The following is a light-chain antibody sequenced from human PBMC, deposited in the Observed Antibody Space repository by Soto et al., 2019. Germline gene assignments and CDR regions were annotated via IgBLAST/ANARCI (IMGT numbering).Light chain of an antibody. J-gene: IGKJ5*01. CDR2: GAS. CDR1: QSVSSSY. V-gene: IGKV3-20*01. Sequence: EIVLTQSPGTLSLSPGERATLSCRAIQSVSSSYLAWYRQKPGQAPRLLIYGASSRATGIPDRFSGSGSGTDFTLTISRLEPEDFAVYYCQQYGSSPPITFGQGTRLEIK. CDR3: QQYGSSPPIT.